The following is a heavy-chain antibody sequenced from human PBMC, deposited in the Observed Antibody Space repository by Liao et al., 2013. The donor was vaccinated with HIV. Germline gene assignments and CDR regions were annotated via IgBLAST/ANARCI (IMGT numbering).Heavy chain of an antibody. D-gene: IGHD3-10*01. Sequence: QLQLQESGPRLVKPSETLSLTCTVSGGSISGYYWSWIRQSAGKGLEWIGHVFTTGHTKYNPSLQRRVTMSVDTSKNQVSLKFNSVTAADTAVYHCARSTMRDWYFDLWGRGTLVTVSS. J-gene: IGHJ2*01. CDR1: GGSISGYY. CDR3: ARSTMRDWYFDL. CDR2: VFTTGHT. V-gene: IGHV4-4*07.